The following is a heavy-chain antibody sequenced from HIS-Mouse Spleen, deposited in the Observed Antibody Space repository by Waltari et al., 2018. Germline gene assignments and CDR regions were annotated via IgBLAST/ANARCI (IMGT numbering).Heavy chain of an antibody. CDR1: GGSISSISYY. CDR3: AREIPYSSSWYDWYFDL. V-gene: IGHV4-39*07. Sequence: QLQLQESGPGLVKPSETLSLTCTVSGGSISSISYYWGWIRQPPGKGLEGIGIIYYSGSTYYNPSLKSRVTISVDTSKNQFSLKLSSVTAADTAVYYCAREIPYSSSWYDWYFDLWGRGTLVTVSS. D-gene: IGHD6-13*01. CDR2: IYYSGST. J-gene: IGHJ2*01.